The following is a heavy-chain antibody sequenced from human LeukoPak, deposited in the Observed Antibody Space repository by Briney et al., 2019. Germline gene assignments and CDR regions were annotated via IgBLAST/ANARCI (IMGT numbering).Heavy chain of an antibody. CDR3: ARVHRRLLLNWFDP. D-gene: IGHD2-15*01. Sequence: ASVKVSCKASGYTLTGYYMHWVRQAPGQGLEWMGWINPNSGGTNYAQKFQGRVTMTRDTSISTAYMELSRLRSDDTAMYYCARVHRRLLLNWFDPWGQGTLVTVSS. CDR1: GYTLTGYY. V-gene: IGHV1-2*02. J-gene: IGHJ5*02. CDR2: INPNSGGT.